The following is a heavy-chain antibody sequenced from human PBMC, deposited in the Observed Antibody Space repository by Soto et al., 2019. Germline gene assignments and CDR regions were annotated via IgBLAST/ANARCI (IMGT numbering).Heavy chain of an antibody. CDR1: GFTFSGSA. V-gene: IGHV3-73*02. Sequence: EVQLVESGGGLVQPGGSLKLSCAASGFTFSGSAMHWVRQASGKGLEWVGRIRSKANNYATAYAASVKGRFTISRDDSKNTAYQQMNSLKTEDTSVYYCTRHALQYCGGDCYLLPYFDLWGRGTLVTVSS. CDR3: TRHALQYCGGDCYLLPYFDL. J-gene: IGHJ2*01. CDR2: IRSKANNYAT. D-gene: IGHD2-21*02.